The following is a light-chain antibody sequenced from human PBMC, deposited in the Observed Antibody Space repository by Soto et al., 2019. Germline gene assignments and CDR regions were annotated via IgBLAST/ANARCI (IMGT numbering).Light chain of an antibody. CDR2: KAS. CDR1: QSISSW. J-gene: IGKJ2*01. CDR3: QEYNSYPT. V-gene: IGKV1-5*03. Sequence: DLQLTQSPSTLSASVGDRVTITFRASQSISSWLAWSQQKPGKAPKLMIYKASSLESGDPSRFSGRGSGTEFTLTISSLPTDDFATYYCQEYNSYPTCGQSTKLESK.